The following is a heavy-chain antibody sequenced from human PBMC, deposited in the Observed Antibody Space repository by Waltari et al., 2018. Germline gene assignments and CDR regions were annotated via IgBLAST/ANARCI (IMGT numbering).Heavy chain of an antibody. V-gene: IGHV4-59*01. CDR2: INYNGSP. J-gene: IGHJ4*02. CDR3: AGYYFGAGGKGY. D-gene: IGHD3-10*01. Sequence: QVFLQESGPGLVKPSETLSLTCTVSGGSMTNIHWSWIRQPPGKGLEGIWYINYNGSPKSNPSLKSRLTMSVDTSKNQFSLELTSVTAADTAVYFCAGYYFGAGGKGYWGQGTLVTVSS. CDR1: GGSMTNIH.